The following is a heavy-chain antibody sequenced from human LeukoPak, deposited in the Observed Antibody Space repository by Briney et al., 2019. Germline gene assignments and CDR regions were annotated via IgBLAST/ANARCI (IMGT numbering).Heavy chain of an antibody. CDR2: IYPGDSDT. CDR1: GYSFTSYW. Sequence: GESLKISCQGSGYSFTSYWIGWVRQMPGKGLEWMGIIYPGDSDTRYSPSFQGQVTISADKSISTAYLQWSSLKASDTAMYYCARRDYDILTGYSANWFDPWGQGTLVTVSS. D-gene: IGHD3-9*01. J-gene: IGHJ5*02. CDR3: ARRDYDILTGYSANWFDP. V-gene: IGHV5-51*01.